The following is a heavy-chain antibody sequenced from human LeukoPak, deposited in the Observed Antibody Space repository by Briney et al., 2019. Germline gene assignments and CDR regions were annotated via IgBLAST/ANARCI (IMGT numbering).Heavy chain of an antibody. D-gene: IGHD2-15*01. J-gene: IGHJ4*02. Sequence: GGSLRLPCAASGFTFSSYGMHWVRQAPGKGLEWVAFIRYDGSNKYYADSVKGRFTISRDNSKNTLYLQMNSLRAEDTAVYYRAKDAYCSGGSCHPLYWGQGTLVTVSS. CDR3: AKDAYCSGGSCHPLY. CDR2: IRYDGSNK. CDR1: GFTFSSYG. V-gene: IGHV3-30*02.